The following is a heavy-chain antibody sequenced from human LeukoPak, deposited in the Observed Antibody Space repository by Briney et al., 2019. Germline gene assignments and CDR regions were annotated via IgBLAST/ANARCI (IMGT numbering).Heavy chain of an antibody. J-gene: IGHJ4*02. V-gene: IGHV3-74*01. CDR2: ISPDGSQT. CDR3: VRSLRSADF. CDR1: GLSLSNYW. Sequence: PGGSLRLSCAASGLSLSNYWMHWVRQAPGKGLMWVSQISPDGSQTFYADSVKGRFTISRDNAKNTLFLQMDSLRAEDTALYYCVRSLRSADFWGLGTLVTVPS.